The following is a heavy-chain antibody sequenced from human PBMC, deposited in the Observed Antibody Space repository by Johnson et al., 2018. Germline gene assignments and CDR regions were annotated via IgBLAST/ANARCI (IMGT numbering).Heavy chain of an antibody. CDR3: AGDRGEAPYGMDG. CDR2: IYYSGST. J-gene: IGHJ6*02. Sequence: QVQLQESGPGLVKPSETLSLTCTVSGGSISSYYWSWIRQPPGKGLEWIGYIYYSGSTNYNPSLKSRFTISVDTSKNQFSLSLSSVTAADTAVYDCAGDRGEAPYGMDGWGQETTVTVSS. D-gene: IGHD3-16*01. V-gene: IGHV4-59*01. CDR1: GGSISSYY.